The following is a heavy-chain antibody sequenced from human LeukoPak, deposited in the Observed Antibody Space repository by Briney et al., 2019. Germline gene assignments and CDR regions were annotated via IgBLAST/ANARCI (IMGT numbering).Heavy chain of an antibody. V-gene: IGHV4-34*01. Sequence: SETLSLTCAVYGGSFSGYYWSWIRQPPGKGLEWIGEINHSGSTNYNPSLKSRVTISVDTSKNQFSLKLSSVTAADTTVYYCAGLRVEMASIEKKMGLFFPCWGQGTLVTVSS. J-gene: IGHJ4*02. CDR3: AGLRVEMASIEKKMGLFFPC. D-gene: IGHD5-24*01. CDR1: GGSFSGYY. CDR2: INHSGST.